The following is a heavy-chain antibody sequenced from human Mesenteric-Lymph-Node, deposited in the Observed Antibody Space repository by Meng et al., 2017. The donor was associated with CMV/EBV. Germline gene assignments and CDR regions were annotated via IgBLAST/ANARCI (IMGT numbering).Heavy chain of an antibody. CDR3: SQSHMVGKNLYLIDR. D-gene: IGHD2-15*01. CDR2: TYWDDEN. V-gene: IGHV2-5*02. J-gene: IGHJ5*02. Sequence: SGYAPTSPGGGLGWIRQPPGKALEWLGFTYWDDENRYSPSLKSRLTITKDTSKKQVVPTMTNMDPVDTATYSCSQSHMVGKNLYLIDRWGQGTLVTVSS. CDR1: GYAPTSPGGG.